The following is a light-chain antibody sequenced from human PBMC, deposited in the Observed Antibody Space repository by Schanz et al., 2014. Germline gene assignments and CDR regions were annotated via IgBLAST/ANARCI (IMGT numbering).Light chain of an antibody. CDR3: QQYGGSPPIS. CDR1: QSVSSGY. V-gene: IGKV3-20*01. CDR2: GAS. J-gene: IGKJ5*01. Sequence: EIVLTQSPGTLSLSPGERGTLSCRASQSVSSGYLAWYQQKPGQAPRLLIYGASSRAAGIPDRFSGSGSGTDFTLTISRLEPEDFAVYYCQQYGGSPPISFGQGTRLEIK.